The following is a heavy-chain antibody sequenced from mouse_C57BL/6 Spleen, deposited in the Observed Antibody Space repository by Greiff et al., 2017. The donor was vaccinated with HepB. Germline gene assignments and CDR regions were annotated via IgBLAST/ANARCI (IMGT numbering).Heavy chain of an antibody. CDR3: ARGDITTVVADWYFDV. J-gene: IGHJ1*03. CDR2: IYPRDGST. V-gene: IGHV1-85*01. Sequence: VQLQQSGPELVKPGASVKLSCKASGYTFTSYDINWVKQRPRQGLEWIGWIYPRDGSTKYNEKFKGKATLTVDTSSSTAYMELHSLTSEDSAVYFCARGDITTVVADWYFDVWGTGTTVTVSS. D-gene: IGHD1-1*01. CDR1: GYTFTSYD.